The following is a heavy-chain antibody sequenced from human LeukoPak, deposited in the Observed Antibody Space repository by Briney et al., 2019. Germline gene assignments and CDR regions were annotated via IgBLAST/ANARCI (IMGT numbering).Heavy chain of an antibody. Sequence: GASVKVSCKASGGTFSRFSINWLRQAPGQGLEWMGGVIPMFGTTDYAQKFQGRVTITADESTSTAYMELSSLRSEDTAVYYCARTQDQWLVLNFDYWGQGTLVTVSS. CDR2: VIPMFGTT. J-gene: IGHJ4*01. V-gene: IGHV1-69*13. CDR3: ARTQDQWLVLNFDY. CDR1: GGTFSRFS. D-gene: IGHD6-19*01.